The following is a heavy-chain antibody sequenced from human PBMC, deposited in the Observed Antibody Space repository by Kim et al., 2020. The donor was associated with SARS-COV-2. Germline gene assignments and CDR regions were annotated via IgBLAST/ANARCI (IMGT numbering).Heavy chain of an antibody. CDR3: ARGGGYSSGWYYKVGV. D-gene: IGHD6-19*01. Sequence: KFQGRVTITADESTSTAYMELSSLRSEDTAVYYCARGGGYSSGWYYKVGVWGQGTLVTVSS. J-gene: IGHJ4*02. V-gene: IGHV1-69*01.